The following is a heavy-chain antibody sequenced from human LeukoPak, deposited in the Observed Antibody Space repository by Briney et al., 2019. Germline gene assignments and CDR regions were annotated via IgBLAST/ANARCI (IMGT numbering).Heavy chain of an antibody. Sequence: GASVKVSCKASGYTLTNFYMHWVRQAPGQGLEWMGIINPSGGTTNYAQKFQGRLTVTRDTSTSTVYMQLSSLGSEDTAVYYCARMSGGWHGFDIWGQGTMVTVSS. J-gene: IGHJ3*02. CDR2: INPSGGTT. CDR1: GYTLTNFY. CDR3: ARMSGGWHGFDI. V-gene: IGHV1-46*01. D-gene: IGHD1-26*01.